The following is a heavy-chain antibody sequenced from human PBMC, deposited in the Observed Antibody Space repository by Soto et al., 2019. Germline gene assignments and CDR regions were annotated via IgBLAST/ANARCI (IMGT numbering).Heavy chain of an antibody. CDR2: IKQDGSEK. J-gene: IGHJ4*02. V-gene: IGHV3-7*03. D-gene: IGHD3-22*01. CDR1: GFTFSSYW. Sequence: LRLSCAASGFTFSSYWMSWVRQAPGKGLEWAANIKQDGSEKYYVDSVKGRFTISRDNAKNSLYLQMNSLRAEDTAVYYCARGTPLNYYDSSGYYTYWGQGTLVTVSS. CDR3: ARGTPLNYYDSSGYYTY.